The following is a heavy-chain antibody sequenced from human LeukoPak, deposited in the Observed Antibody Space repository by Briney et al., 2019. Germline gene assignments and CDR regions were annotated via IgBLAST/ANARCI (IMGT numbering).Heavy chain of an antibody. Sequence: SETLSLTCTVSGGSISSYYWSWIRQPPGKGLEWIGYIYYSGSTNYNPSLKSRVTISVDTSKNQFSLKLSSVTAADTAVYYCARHEIWNGYYYGMDVWGQGTTVTVSS. V-gene: IGHV4-59*08. J-gene: IGHJ6*02. CDR3: ARHEIWNGYYYGMDV. D-gene: IGHD1-1*01. CDR1: GGSISSYY. CDR2: IYYSGST.